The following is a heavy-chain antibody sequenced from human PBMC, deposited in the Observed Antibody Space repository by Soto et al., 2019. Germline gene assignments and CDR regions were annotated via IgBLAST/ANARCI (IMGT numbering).Heavy chain of an antibody. CDR2: IWYDGSNK. CDR3: ARDQYGDYEEGPDIDAFDI. Sequence: QVQLVESGGGVVQPGRSLRLSCAASGFTFSSYGMHWVRQAQGKGLEWVAVIWYDGSNKYYADSVKGRFTISRDNSKNTLYLQMNSLRAEDTAVYYCARDQYGDYEEGPDIDAFDIWGQGTMVTVSS. CDR1: GFTFSSYG. J-gene: IGHJ3*02. V-gene: IGHV3-33*01. D-gene: IGHD4-17*01.